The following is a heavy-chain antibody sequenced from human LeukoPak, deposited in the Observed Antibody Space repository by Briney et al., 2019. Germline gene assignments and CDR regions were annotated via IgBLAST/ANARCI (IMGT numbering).Heavy chain of an antibody. V-gene: IGHV4-39*01. Sequence: SETLSLTCTVSGGSISSSSYYWGWIRQPPGKGLEWNGSIYYSGSTYYNPSLKSRVTISVDTSKNQFPLKLSSVTAADTAVYYCARHPLKPYVSDWFDPWGQGTLVTVSS. D-gene: IGHD3-10*02. CDR2: IYYSGST. J-gene: IGHJ5*02. CDR3: ARHPLKPYVSDWFDP. CDR1: GGSISSSSYY.